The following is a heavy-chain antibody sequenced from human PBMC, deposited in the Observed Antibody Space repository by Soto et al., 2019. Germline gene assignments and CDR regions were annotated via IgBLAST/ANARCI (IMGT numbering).Heavy chain of an antibody. CDR3: ARGASLWFGDHFDY. CDR1: GYTFTSYA. J-gene: IGHJ4*02. D-gene: IGHD3-10*01. Sequence: QVQLVQSGAEVKKPGASVKVSCKAYGYTFTSYAMHWVRQAPGQRIEWMGWINAGNVNTKYSQKFQGRVTITRDTSASTAYMELSSLRSEDTAVYYCARGASLWFGDHFDYWGQGTLVTVSS. V-gene: IGHV1-3*01. CDR2: INAGNVNT.